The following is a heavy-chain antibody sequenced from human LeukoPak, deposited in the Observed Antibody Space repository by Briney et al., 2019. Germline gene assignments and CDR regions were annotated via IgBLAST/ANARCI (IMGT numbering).Heavy chain of an antibody. CDR1: GGSISSYY. V-gene: IGHV4-59*12. CDR2: IYYSGST. J-gene: IGHJ6*02. CDR3: ARVRVFGVVVRRSYYYYYGMDV. D-gene: IGHD3-3*01. Sequence: KSSETLSLTCTVSGGSISSYYWSWIRQPPGKGLEWIGYIYYSGSTNYNPSLKSRVTISVDTSKNQFSLKLSSVTAADTAVYYCARVRVFGVVVRRSYYYYYGMDVWGQGTTVTVSS.